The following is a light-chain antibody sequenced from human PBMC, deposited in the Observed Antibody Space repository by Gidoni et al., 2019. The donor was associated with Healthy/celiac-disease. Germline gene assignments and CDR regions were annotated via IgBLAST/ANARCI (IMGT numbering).Light chain of an antibody. J-gene: IGKJ5*01. V-gene: IGKV4-1*01. Sequence: DIVMTQSPDSLAVSLAERATINCKSSQSVLYSPNNKNYLAWYQQKPGQPPKLLIYWASTRESGVPDRFSGSGSGTDFTLTISSLQAEDVAVYYCQQYYSTPITFGQGTRLEIK. CDR2: WAS. CDR3: QQYYSTPIT. CDR1: QSVLYSPNNKNY.